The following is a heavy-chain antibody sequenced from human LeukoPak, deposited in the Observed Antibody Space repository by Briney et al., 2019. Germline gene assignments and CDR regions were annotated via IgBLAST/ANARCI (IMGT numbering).Heavy chain of an antibody. CDR2: FDPEDGET. Sequence: GASVKVSCKVSGYLLTELSMHWVREVPGKGLEWMGGFDPEDGETIYAQRFQGRVTMTEDTSTDTAYMELSSLRSEDTAVYYCARDSRELHRRYYGMDVWGQGTTVTVSS. CDR1: GYLLTELS. D-gene: IGHD1-26*01. CDR3: ARDSRELHRRYYGMDV. V-gene: IGHV1-24*01. J-gene: IGHJ6*02.